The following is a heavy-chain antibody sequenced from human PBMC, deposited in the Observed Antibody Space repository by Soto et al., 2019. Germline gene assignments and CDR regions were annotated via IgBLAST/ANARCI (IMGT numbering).Heavy chain of an antibody. CDR2: INDNSGAT. J-gene: IGHJ4*02. D-gene: IGHD6-13*01. V-gene: IGHV1-2*02. CDR3: ARDSAAAAGLSFVY. Sequence: GASVKVSCKASGYTFTSYYMHWVRRAPGQGLEWMGWINDNSGATRYSQRFQGRVTLTRDTSISTAYMELSSLRSDDTAVYYCARDSAAAAGLSFVYWGPGSLVTVSS. CDR1: GYTFTSYY.